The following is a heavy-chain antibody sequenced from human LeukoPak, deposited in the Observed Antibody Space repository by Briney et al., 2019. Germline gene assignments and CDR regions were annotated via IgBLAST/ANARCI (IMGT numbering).Heavy chain of an antibody. CDR3: ARDLDGSSSGDY. Sequence: SETLSLTCTVSGGSISSSSYYWGWIRQPPGKGLEWIGSIYYSGSTYYNPSLKSRVTISVDTSKNQFSLKLSSVTAADTAVYYCARDLDGSSSGDYWAREPWSPSPQ. CDR2: IYYSGST. V-gene: IGHV4-39*07. D-gene: IGHD6-6*01. J-gene: IGHJ4*02. CDR1: GGSISSSSYY.